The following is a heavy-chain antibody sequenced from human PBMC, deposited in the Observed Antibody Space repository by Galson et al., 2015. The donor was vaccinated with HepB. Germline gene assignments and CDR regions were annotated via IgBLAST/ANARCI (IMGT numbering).Heavy chain of an antibody. V-gene: IGHV1-8*01. D-gene: IGHD1-26*01. CDR2: MSPNSGNT. CDR3: ARDMGSGSYYTALY. CDR1: GYTFTSYD. J-gene: IGHJ4*02. Sequence: SVKVSCKASGYTFTSYDINWVRQATGQGLEWMGWMSPNSGNTGYAQKFQGRVTMTRNTSISTAYMELSSLRSEDTAVYYCARDMGSGSYYTALYWGQGTLVTVSS.